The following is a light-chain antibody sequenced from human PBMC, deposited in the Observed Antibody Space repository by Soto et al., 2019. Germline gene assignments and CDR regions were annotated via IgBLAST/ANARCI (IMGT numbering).Light chain of an antibody. V-gene: IGLV2-14*01. CDR3: SSYTTSSTYV. CDR2: EVS. J-gene: IGLJ1*01. CDR1: SSDVGAYNY. Sequence: QSALTQPASVSGSPGQSITISCTGTSSDVGAYNYVFWYQQHPGKAPKLMIYEVSNRPSEVSNRFSCSKSGNTASLTISGLQAGDEADYYCSSYTTSSTYVFGTGTKLTVL.